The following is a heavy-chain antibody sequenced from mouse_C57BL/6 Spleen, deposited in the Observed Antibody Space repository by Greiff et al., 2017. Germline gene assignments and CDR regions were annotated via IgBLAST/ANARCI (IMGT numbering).Heavy chain of an antibody. CDR2: IDPSDSYT. J-gene: IGHJ3*01. CDR1: GYTFTSYW. V-gene: IGHV1-50*01. D-gene: IGHD1-1*01. CDR3: ARRDGSSSAWFAY. Sequence: QVQLQQPGAELVKPGASVKLSCKASGYTFTSYWMQWVKQRPGQGLEWIGEIDPSDSYTNYNQKFKGKATLTVDTSSSTAYMQRSSLTSEDSAVYYCARRDGSSSAWFAYWGQGTLVTVSA.